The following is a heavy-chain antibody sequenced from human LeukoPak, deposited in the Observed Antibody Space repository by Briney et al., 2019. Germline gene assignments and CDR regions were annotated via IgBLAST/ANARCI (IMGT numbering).Heavy chain of an antibody. CDR1: GFSLSTSGVG. CDR3: AHSFRINWYDP. Sequence: EFGPTLVKPTQTLTLTCTFSGFSLSTSGVGVGWIRQPPGKALEWLALIYWDDDKRYSLSLKSGLTITKDTSKNQVVLTMTNMDPVDTATYYCAHSFRINWYDPWGQGTLVTVSS. D-gene: IGHD2/OR15-2a*01. CDR2: IYWDDDK. J-gene: IGHJ5*02. V-gene: IGHV2-5*02.